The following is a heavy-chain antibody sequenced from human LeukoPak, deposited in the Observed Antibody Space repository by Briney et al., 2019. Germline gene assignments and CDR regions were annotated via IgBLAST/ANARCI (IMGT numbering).Heavy chain of an antibody. Sequence: SETLSLTCTVSGGSISSYYWSWIRQPAGKGLEWIGSIYYSGSTYYNPSLKSRVTISVDTSKNQFSLKLSSVTAADTAVYYCARTVAPRTKTTYYFDYWGQGTLVTVSS. CDR2: IYYSGST. CDR1: GGSISSYY. J-gene: IGHJ4*02. V-gene: IGHV4-59*04. D-gene: IGHD1-7*01. CDR3: ARTVAPRTKTTYYFDY.